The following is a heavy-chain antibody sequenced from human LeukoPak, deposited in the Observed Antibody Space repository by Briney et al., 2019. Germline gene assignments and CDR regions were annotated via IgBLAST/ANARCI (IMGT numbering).Heavy chain of an antibody. J-gene: IGHJ5*02. CDR3: ARHRISDYDSGVSWCDP. D-gene: IGHD5-12*01. V-gene: IGHV5-51*01. CDR1: GYSFTNYW. Sequence: GESLKISCQGSGYSFTNYWIVWVRQMPGRGLEYMGFIYPGDSNTRCSPSFQGQVTISADKSISTAYLQWSSLKASDTAIYYCARHRISDYDSGVSWCDPWGQGTLVTVSS. CDR2: IYPGDSNT.